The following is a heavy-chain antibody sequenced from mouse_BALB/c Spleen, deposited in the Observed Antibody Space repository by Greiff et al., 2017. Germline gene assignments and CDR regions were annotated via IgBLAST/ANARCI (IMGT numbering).Heavy chain of an antibody. V-gene: IGHV5-4*02. CDR3: ARAAYYRYDYDFYAMDY. J-gene: IGHJ4*01. D-gene: IGHD2-14*01. CDR2: ISDGGSYT. Sequence: EVQLVESGGGLVKPGGSLKLSCAASGFTFSDYYMYWVRQTPEKRLEWVATISDGGSYTYYPDSVKGRFTISRDNAKNNLYLQMSSLKSEDTAMYYCARAAYYRYDYDFYAMDYWGQGTSVTVSS. CDR1: GFTFSDYY.